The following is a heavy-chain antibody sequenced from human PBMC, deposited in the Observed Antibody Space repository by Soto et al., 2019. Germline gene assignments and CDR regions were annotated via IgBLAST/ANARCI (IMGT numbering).Heavy chain of an antibody. CDR3: ARVSSDILTGRNAAFDI. J-gene: IGHJ3*02. Sequence: GGSLRLSCAASGFTVSSNYMSWVRQAPGKGLEWVSVIYSGGSTYYADSVKGRFTISRHNSKNTLYLQMNSLRAEDTAVYYCARVSSDILTGRNAAFDIWGQGTMVTVSS. D-gene: IGHD3-9*01. CDR1: GFTVSSNY. V-gene: IGHV3-53*04. CDR2: IYSGGST.